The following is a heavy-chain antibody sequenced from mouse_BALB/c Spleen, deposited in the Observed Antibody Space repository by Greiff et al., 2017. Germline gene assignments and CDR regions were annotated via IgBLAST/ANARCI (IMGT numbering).Heavy chain of an antibody. CDR1: GFTFSSFG. D-gene: IGHD1-1*02. CDR2: ISSGSSTI. Sequence: EVMLVESGGGLVQPGGSRKLSCAASGFTFSSFGMHWVRQAPEKGLEWVAYISSGSSTIYYADTVKGRFTISRDNPKNTLFLQMTSLRSEDTAMYYCARRGVAGAMDYWGQGTSVTVSS. CDR3: ARRGVAGAMDY. J-gene: IGHJ4*01. V-gene: IGHV5-17*02.